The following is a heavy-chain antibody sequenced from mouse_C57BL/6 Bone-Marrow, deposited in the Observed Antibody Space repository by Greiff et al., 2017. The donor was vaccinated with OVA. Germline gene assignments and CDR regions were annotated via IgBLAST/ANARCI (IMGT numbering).Heavy chain of an antibody. D-gene: IGHD2-3*01. CDR1: GFNIKDDY. CDR2: IDPENGDT. CDR3: TTWLLRPMDD. J-gene: IGHJ4*01. V-gene: IGHV14-4*01. Sequence: EVQLQQSGAELVRPGASVKLSCTASGFNIKDDYMHWVKQRPEQGLEWIGWIDPENGDTEYASKFQGKATISADTSSNTAYLQLSSLTSEDTAVYYCTTWLLRPMDDWGQGTSVTVAS.